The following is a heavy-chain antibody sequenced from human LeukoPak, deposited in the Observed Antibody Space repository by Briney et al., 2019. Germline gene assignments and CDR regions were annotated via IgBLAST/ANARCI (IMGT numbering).Heavy chain of an antibody. CDR3: ARLVHYYDSRGYSNYYYYGMDV. J-gene: IGHJ6*02. V-gene: IGHV4-59*01. CDR2: IYYSGST. D-gene: IGHD3-22*01. CDR1: GGSISRYY. Sequence: SETLSLTCTVSGGSISRYYWSWIRQPPGKGLEWIGYIYYSGSTNYNPSLKSRVTISVDTSKNQFSLKLSSVTAADTAVYYCARLVHYYDSRGYSNYYYYGMDVWGQGTTVTVSS.